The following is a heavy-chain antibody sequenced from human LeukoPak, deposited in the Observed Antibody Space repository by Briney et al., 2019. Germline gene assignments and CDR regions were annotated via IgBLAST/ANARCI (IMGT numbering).Heavy chain of an antibody. CDR2: INHSGST. Sequence: PSETLSLTCAVYGGSFSGYYWSWIRQPPGKGLEWIGEINHSGSTNYNPSLKSRVTISVDTSKNQFSLKLSSVTAADTAVYYCARREGGAAAGRERLSYYFDYWGQGTLVTVSS. CDR3: ARREGGAAAGRERLSYYFDY. J-gene: IGHJ4*02. CDR1: GGSFSGYY. D-gene: IGHD6-13*01. V-gene: IGHV4-34*01.